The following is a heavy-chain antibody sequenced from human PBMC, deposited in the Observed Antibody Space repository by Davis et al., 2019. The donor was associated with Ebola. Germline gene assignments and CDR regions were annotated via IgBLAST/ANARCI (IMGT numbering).Heavy chain of an antibody. CDR1: GYTFTSYG. D-gene: IGHD1-26*01. Sequence: ASVKVSCKASGYTFTSYGISWVRQAPGQGLEWMGWISAYNGNTNYAQKLQGRVTMTTDTSTSTAYMELRSLRSEDTAVYYCARDSLVVGATITTFDPWGQGTLVIVSS. V-gene: IGHV1-18*01. J-gene: IGHJ5*02. CDR3: ARDSLVVGATITTFDP. CDR2: ISAYNGNT.